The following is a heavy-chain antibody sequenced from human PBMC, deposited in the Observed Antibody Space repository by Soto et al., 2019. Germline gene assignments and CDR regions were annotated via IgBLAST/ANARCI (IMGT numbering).Heavy chain of an antibody. D-gene: IGHD3-10*01. J-gene: IGHJ5*02. CDR2: IYYSGST. Sequence: QVQLQESGPGLVKPSETLSLTCTVSGGSISSYYWSWIRQPPGKGLEWIGYIYYSGSTNYNPSLKSRVTISVDPSKNQFSLKLSSVTAADTAVYYCARDRGGTGSWFDPWGQGTLVTVSS. V-gene: IGHV4-59*01. CDR1: GGSISSYY. CDR3: ARDRGGTGSWFDP.